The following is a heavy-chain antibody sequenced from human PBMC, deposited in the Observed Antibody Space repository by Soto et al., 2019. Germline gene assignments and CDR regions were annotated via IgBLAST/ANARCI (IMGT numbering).Heavy chain of an antibody. CDR3: ARERRVSPSRLLSCDP. D-gene: IGHD2-15*01. J-gene: IGHJ5*02. Sequence: SETLSLTCTVSGGFVSSASYFWSWIRQPPGKEMEFIAYVYYTGTTNYNPSLKSRVTISPDASKSQFSLRLSSVTAADTAVYFCARERRVSPSRLLSCDPWGRGTLVTVSS. CDR2: VYYTGTT. V-gene: IGHV4-61*01. CDR1: GGFVSSASYF.